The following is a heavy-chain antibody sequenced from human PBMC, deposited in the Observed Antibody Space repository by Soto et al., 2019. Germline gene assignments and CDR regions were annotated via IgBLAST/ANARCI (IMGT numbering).Heavy chain of an antibody. CDR2: INSDGSST. D-gene: IGHD3-3*01. CDR1: GFTFSSYW. CDR3: ARDIIDFWSGYFSYYYYGMDV. V-gene: IGHV3-74*01. Sequence: VGSLRLSCAASGFTFSSYWMHWVRQAPGKGLVWVSRINSDGSSTSYADSVKGRFTISRDNAKNTLYLQMNSLRAEDTAVYYCARDIIDFWSGYFSYYYYGMDVWGQGTTVTVSS. J-gene: IGHJ6*02.